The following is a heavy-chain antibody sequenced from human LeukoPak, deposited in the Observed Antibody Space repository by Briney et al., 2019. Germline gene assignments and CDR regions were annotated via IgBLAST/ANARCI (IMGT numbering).Heavy chain of an antibody. CDR1: GFTFSSYA. D-gene: IGHD3-9*01. J-gene: IGHJ4*02. V-gene: IGHV3-23*01. Sequence: GGSLRLSCAASGFTFSSYAMSWVRQAPGKGLEWVSAISGSGGSTYYADSVKGRFTISRDNSKNTLYLQMNSLRAEDTAVYYCAKDRGTYYDIYRYFDYWGQGTLVTVSS. CDR2: ISGSGGST. CDR3: AKDRGTYYDIYRYFDY.